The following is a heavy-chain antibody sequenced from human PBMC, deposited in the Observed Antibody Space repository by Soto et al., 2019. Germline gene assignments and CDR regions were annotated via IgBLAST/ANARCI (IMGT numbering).Heavy chain of an antibody. D-gene: IGHD3-10*01. Sequence: ASVKVSCKASGYTFTSYAMHWVRQAPGQRLEWMGWINAGNGNTKYSQKFQGRVTITRDTSASTAYMELSSLRSEDTAVYYCARDPTGLGGEYYYGMDVWGQGTTVTVSS. CDR2: INAGNGNT. CDR1: GYTFTSYA. J-gene: IGHJ6*02. V-gene: IGHV1-3*01. CDR3: ARDPTGLGGEYYYGMDV.